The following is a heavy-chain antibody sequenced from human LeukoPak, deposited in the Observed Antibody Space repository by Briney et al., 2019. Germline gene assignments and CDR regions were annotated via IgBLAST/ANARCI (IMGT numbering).Heavy chain of an antibody. V-gene: IGHV3-30*03. J-gene: IGHJ4*02. CDR1: GFTFSSYG. Sequence: GRSLRLSCAASGFTFSSYGMHWVRQAPGKGLEWVAVISYDGSNKYYADSVKGRFTISRDNSKNTLYLQMNSLRAEDTAVYYCARVNPHYRSFDYWGQGTLVTVSS. CDR3: ARVNPHYRSFDY. D-gene: IGHD1-26*01. CDR2: ISYDGSNK.